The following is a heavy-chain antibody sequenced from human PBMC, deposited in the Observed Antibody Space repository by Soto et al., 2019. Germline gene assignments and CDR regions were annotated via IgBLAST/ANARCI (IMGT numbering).Heavy chain of an antibody. CDR2: IDPSDSYT. V-gene: IGHV5-10-1*01. J-gene: IGHJ1*01. CDR3: ARRRYYDSSGYYPDFQH. Sequence: GESLKISCKGSGYSFTSYWISWVRQMPGKGLEWMGRIDPSDSYTNYSPSFQGHVTISADKSISTAYLQWSSLKASDTAMYYCARRRYYDSSGYYPDFQHWGQGTLVTVSS. CDR1: GYSFTSYW. D-gene: IGHD3-22*01.